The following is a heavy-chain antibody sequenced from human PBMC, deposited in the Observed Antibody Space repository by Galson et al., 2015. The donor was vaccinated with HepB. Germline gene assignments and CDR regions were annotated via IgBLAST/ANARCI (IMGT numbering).Heavy chain of an antibody. CDR2: IIPIFGTA. Sequence: SVKVSCKASGGTFSSYAISWVRQAPGQGLEWMGGIIPIFGTANYAQKFQGRVTITADESTSTAYMELSSLRSEDTAVYYCARGLRYFDWLFDWGQGTLVTVSS. CDR1: GGTFSSYA. D-gene: IGHD3-9*01. V-gene: IGHV1-69*13. CDR3: ARGLRYFDWLFD. J-gene: IGHJ4*02.